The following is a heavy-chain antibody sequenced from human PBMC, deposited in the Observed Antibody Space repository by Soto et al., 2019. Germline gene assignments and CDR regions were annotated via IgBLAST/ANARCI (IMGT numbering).Heavy chain of an antibody. CDR3: ARVGGSYSEYAFDI. Sequence: GXSVEVSFKASGGTFMSYAISWVRQAPGQGLEWMGGIIPIFGTANYAQKFQGRVTITADESTSTAYMELSSLRSEDTAVYYCARVGGSYSEYAFDIWGQGTMVTVSS. CDR1: GGTFMSYA. CDR2: IIPIFGTA. J-gene: IGHJ3*02. V-gene: IGHV1-69*13. D-gene: IGHD1-26*01.